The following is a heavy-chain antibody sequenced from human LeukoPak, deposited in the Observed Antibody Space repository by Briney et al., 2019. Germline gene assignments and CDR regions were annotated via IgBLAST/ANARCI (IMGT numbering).Heavy chain of an antibody. V-gene: IGHV4-30-2*01. CDR1: GGSISSGGYS. CDR3: ARIWCYSTFDY. J-gene: IGHJ4*02. Sequence: SQTLSLTCAVSGGSISSGGYSWSWIRQPPGKGLEWIGYIYHSGSTYYNPSLESRVTISVDRSKNQFSLKLSSVTAADTAVYYCARIWCYSTFDYWGQGTLVTVSS. D-gene: IGHD4-11*01. CDR2: IYHSGST.